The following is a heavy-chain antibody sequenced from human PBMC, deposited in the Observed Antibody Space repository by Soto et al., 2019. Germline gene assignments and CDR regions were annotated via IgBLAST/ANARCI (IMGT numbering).Heavy chain of an antibody. Sequence: GGSLRLSCAASGFTFSSYAMHWVRQAPGKGLEWVAVISYDGSNKYYADSVKGRFTISRDNSKNTLYLQMNSLRAEDTAVYYCARDASGAGYYYDSSGHGGFGYYWGQGT. CDR2: ISYDGSNK. V-gene: IGHV3-30-3*01. CDR1: GFTFSSYA. J-gene: IGHJ4*02. D-gene: IGHD3-22*01. CDR3: ARDASGAGYYYDSSGHGGFGYY.